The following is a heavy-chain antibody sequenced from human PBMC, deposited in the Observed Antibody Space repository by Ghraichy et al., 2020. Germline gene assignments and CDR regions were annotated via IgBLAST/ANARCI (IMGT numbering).Heavy chain of an antibody. CDR2: INHSGST. D-gene: IGHD4-23*01. Sequence: SQTLSLTCAVYGGSFSGYYWSWIRQPPGKGLEWIGEINHSGSTNYNPSLKSRVTISVDTSKNQFSLKLSSVTAADTAVYYCARVATVVTPVAFDIWGQGTMVTVSS. CDR3: ARVATVVTPVAFDI. CDR1: GGSFSGYY. J-gene: IGHJ3*02. V-gene: IGHV4-34*01.